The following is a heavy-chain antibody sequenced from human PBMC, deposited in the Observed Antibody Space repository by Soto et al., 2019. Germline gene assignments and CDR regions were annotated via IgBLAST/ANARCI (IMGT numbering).Heavy chain of an antibody. D-gene: IGHD2-21*02. J-gene: IGHJ6*03. CDR3: ARCQSSGDSYYYYYYMDV. V-gene: IGHV1-3*01. CDR1: GYTFTSYA. Sequence: QVQLVQSGAEVKKPGASVKVSCKASGYTFTSYAMHWVRQAPGQRLEWMGWINAGNGNTKYSQKFQGRVTITRDTSASTAYMELSSLRSEDTAVYYCARCQSSGDSYYYYYYMDVWGKGTTVTVSS. CDR2: INAGNGNT.